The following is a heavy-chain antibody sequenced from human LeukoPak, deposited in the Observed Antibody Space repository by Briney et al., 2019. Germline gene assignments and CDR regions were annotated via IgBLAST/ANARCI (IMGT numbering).Heavy chain of an antibody. CDR3: ARDLSGYQWGPFDY. J-gene: IGHJ4*02. V-gene: IGHV4-39*07. CDR2: IYYSGST. CDR1: GGSISSSSYY. Sequence: SETLSLTCAVSGGSISSSSYYWGWIRQPPGKGLEWIGSIYYSGSTYYNPSLKSRVTISVDTSKNQFSLKPSSVTAADTAVYYCARDLSGYQWGPFDYWGQGTLVTVSS. D-gene: IGHD3-3*01.